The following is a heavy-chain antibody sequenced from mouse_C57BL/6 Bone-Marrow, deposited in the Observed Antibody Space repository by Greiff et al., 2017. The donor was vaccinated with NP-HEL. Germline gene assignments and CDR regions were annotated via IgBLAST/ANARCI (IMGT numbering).Heavy chain of an antibody. CDR2: IHPNSGST. CDR3: ARKGSLLRFRYEWYFDV. CDR1: GYTFTSYW. V-gene: IGHV1-64*01. Sequence: VQLQQPGAELVKPGASVKLSCKASGYTFTSYWMHWVKQRPGQGLEWIGMIHPNSGSTNYNEKFKSKATLTVDKSSCTAYMQLSSLASENSAVYYCARKGSLLRFRYEWYFDVWGTGTTVTVSS. J-gene: IGHJ1*03. D-gene: IGHD1-2*01.